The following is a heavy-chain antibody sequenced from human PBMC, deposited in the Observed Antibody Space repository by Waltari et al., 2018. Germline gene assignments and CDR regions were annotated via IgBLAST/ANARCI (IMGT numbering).Heavy chain of an antibody. CDR2: IYYSGST. CDR1: GGSISSGGYY. Sequence: QVQLQESGPGLVKPSQTLSLTCTVSGGSISSGGYYWSWIRQHPGKGLEWIGYIYYSGSTYYNPSLKSRVTISVDTSKNQFSLKLSAVTAADTAVYYCERTRVSNSWWFDPWGQGTLVTVSS. J-gene: IGHJ5*02. D-gene: IGHD4-4*01. CDR3: ERTRVSNSWWFDP. V-gene: IGHV4-31*03.